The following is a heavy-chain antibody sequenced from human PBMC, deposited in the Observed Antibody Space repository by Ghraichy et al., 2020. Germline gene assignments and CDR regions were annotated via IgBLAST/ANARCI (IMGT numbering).Heavy chain of an antibody. CDR2: INHSGST. V-gene: IGHV4-34*01. J-gene: IGHJ6*02. Sequence: SETLSLTCAVYGGSFSGYYWSWILQPPGKGLEWIGEINHSGSTNYNPSLKSRVTISVDTSKNQFSLKLSSVTAADTAVYYCARGETYYDFWSGYYPGYYYYYGMDVWGQGTTVTFSS. D-gene: IGHD3-3*01. CDR3: ARGETYYDFWSGYYPGYYYYYGMDV. CDR1: GGSFSGYY.